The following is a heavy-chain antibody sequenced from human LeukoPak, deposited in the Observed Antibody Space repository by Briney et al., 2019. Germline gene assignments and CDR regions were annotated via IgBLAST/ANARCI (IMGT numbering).Heavy chain of an antibody. CDR1: GGSISSGSYY. CDR3: ARGPRGEHYFNY. Sequence: PSETLSLTCAVSGGSISSGSYYWSWIRQPAGKGLEWIGRIYTSGTTNYNPSLKSRVTMSVDTSKNQFSLKLSSVTAADTAVYFCARGPRGEHYFNYWGQGTLVTVSS. D-gene: IGHD3-10*01. J-gene: IGHJ4*02. CDR2: IYTSGTT. V-gene: IGHV4-61*02.